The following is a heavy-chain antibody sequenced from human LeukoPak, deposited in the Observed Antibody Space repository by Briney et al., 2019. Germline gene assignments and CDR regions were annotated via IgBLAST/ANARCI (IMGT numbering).Heavy chain of an antibody. J-gene: IGHJ6*03. CDR3: ARDGYSGYETDYYYYYMDV. D-gene: IGHD5-12*01. CDR1: GYTFTSYG. Sequence: ASVKVSCKASGYTFTSYGISWVRRAPGQGLEWMGWISAYNGNTNYAQKLQGRVTMTTDTSTSTAYMELRSLRSDDTAVYYCARDGYSGYETDYYYYYMDVWGKGTTVTVSS. CDR2: ISAYNGNT. V-gene: IGHV1-18*01.